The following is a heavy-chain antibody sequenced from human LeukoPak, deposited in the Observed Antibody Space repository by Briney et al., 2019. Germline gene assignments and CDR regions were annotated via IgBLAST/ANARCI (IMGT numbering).Heavy chain of an antibody. CDR2: ISGSGDST. CDR1: GFTFSSYA. D-gene: IGHD6-13*01. V-gene: IGHV3-23*01. CDR3: AKDLSIAAAGRYNGFDT. J-gene: IGHJ5*02. Sequence: GGSLRLSCAASGFTFSSYAMSWVRQAPGKGLEWVSAISGSGDSTDYADSVKGRFTISRDNSKNTLYLQMNSLRAEDTAVYYCAKDLSIAAAGRYNGFDTWGQGTLVTVSS.